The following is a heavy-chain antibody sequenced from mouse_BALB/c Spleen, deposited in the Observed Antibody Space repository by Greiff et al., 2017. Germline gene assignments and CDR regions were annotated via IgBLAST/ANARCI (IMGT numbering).Heavy chain of an antibody. CDR3: ARDYYGSSYAWYFDV. CDR2: INPSTGYT. J-gene: IGHJ1*01. V-gene: IGHV1-7*01. Sequence: QVQLKESGAELAKPGASVKMSCKASGYTFTSYWMHWVKQRPGQGLEWIGYINPSTGYTEYNQKFKDKATLTADKSSSTAYMQLSSLTSEDSAVYYCARDYYGSSYAWYFDVWGAGTTVTVSS. CDR1: GYTFTSYW. D-gene: IGHD1-1*01.